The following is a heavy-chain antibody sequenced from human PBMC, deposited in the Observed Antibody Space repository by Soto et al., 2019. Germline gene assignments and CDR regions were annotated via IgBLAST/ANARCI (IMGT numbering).Heavy chain of an antibody. V-gene: IGHV1-18*01. CDR2: ISAYTGNT. Sequence: QVQLVQSGAEVKKPGASVKVSCKASGYTFTNYGINWVRQAPGQGLEWMGWISAYTGNTNYAQKFQGRATMTTDTSTSTAYMELRSLRSDDTAVYYCARDLNGDYRNWFDPWGQGTLVTVSS. J-gene: IGHJ5*02. D-gene: IGHD4-17*01. CDR3: ARDLNGDYRNWFDP. CDR1: GYTFTNYG.